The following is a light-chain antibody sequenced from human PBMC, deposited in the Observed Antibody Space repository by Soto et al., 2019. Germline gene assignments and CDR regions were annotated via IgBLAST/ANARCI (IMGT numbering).Light chain of an antibody. CDR3: AAWDDSLDGHV. CDR2: HDD. J-gene: IGLJ3*02. CDR1: SSNIGENY. Sequence: QSVLTQPPSVSAAPRQRVTISCSGSSSNIGENYVNWYQQLPGKAPKLLIYHDDLLSAGVSDRFSGSKSGTSASLAISDLQSEDGADYYCAAWDDSLDGHVFGGGTKLTVL. V-gene: IGLV1-36*01.